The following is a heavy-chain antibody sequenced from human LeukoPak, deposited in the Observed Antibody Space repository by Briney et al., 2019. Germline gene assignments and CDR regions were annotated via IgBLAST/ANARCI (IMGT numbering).Heavy chain of an antibody. Sequence: GGSLRLSCAASGFTFSSYSMNWVRQAPGKGLEWVSYISSSSSTIYYADSVKGRFTISRDDSKNSLYLQMNSLKTEDTAVYYCARGLVGATGAFDIWGQGTMVTVSS. CDR2: ISSSSSTI. J-gene: IGHJ3*02. V-gene: IGHV3-48*01. CDR3: ARGLVGATGAFDI. CDR1: GFTFSSYS. D-gene: IGHD1-26*01.